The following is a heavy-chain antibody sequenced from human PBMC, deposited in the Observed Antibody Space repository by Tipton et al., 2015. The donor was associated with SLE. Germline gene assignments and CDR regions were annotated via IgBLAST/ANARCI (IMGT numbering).Heavy chain of an antibody. Sequence: TLSLTCTVSGYSISSGYYWGWIRQPPGKGLEWIGYIYTSGSTNYNPSLKSRVTISVDTSKNQFSLKLSSVTAADTAVYYCARDLDSGMDVWGQGTTVTVSS. CDR2: IYTSGST. V-gene: IGHV4-38-2*02. CDR3: ARDLDSGMDV. CDR1: GYSISSGYY. J-gene: IGHJ6*02.